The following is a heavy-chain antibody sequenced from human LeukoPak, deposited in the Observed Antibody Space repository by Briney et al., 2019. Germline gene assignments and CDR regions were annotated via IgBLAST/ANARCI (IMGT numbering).Heavy chain of an antibody. J-gene: IGHJ6*03. Sequence: GGSLRLSCAASGFTFSSYWMSWVRQAPGKGLEWVANIKQDGSEKYYVDSVKGRFTISRDNSKNTLYLQMNSLRAEDTAVYYWANGGVSGLYFPWDVWGKGPPVPVS. V-gene: IGHV3-7*03. CDR2: IKQDGSEK. CDR3: ANGGVSGLYFPWDV. D-gene: IGHD3-16*01. CDR1: GFTFSSYW.